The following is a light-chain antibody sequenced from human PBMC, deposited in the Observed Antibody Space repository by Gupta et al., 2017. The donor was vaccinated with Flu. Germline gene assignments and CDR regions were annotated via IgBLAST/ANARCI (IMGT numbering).Light chain of an antibody. CDR2: GDS. CDR3: QSYDTSLSGSPVV. CDR1: SSNIGTGYD. V-gene: IGLV1-40*01. Sequence: QAVLTQPPSVSGVPGQRVTISCTGGSSNIGTGYDVHWYQHLPGTAPKLIIYGDSNRPSGVPDRFSGSKSATSASLAITGLQPEDEADYYCQSYDTSLSGSPVVFGGGTKLTVV. J-gene: IGLJ2*01.